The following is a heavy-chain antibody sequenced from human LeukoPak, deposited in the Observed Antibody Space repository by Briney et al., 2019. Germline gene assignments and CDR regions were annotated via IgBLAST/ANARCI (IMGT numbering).Heavy chain of an antibody. J-gene: IGHJ3*02. CDR3: ARVASKQWLVPGDAFDI. V-gene: IGHV4-34*01. CDR2: INHSGST. Sequence: SETLSLTCAVYGGSFSGYYWSWIRQPPGKGLEWIGEINHSGSTNYNPSLKSRVTISVDTSKNQFSLKLSSVTAADTAVYYCARVASKQWLVPGDAFDIWGQGTMVTVSS. CDR1: GGSFSGYY. D-gene: IGHD6-19*01.